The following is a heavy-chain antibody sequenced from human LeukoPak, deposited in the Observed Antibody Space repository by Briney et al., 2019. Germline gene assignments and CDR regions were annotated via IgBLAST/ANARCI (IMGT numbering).Heavy chain of an antibody. Sequence: GASVKVSCKASGYTFTAYYIHWVRQAPGQGLEWMGSINPDTGVSKYGQKFQGRVTMTRDTSINTAYMEVSRLRSDDMAMYYCARDLYQNWFEPWGQGTLVTVSS. J-gene: IGHJ5*02. CDR1: GYTFTAYY. D-gene: IGHD2/OR15-2a*01. V-gene: IGHV1-2*02. CDR3: ARDLYQNWFEP. CDR2: INPDTGVS.